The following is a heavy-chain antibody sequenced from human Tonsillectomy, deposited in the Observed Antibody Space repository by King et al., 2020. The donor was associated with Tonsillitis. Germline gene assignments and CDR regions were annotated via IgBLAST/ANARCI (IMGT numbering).Heavy chain of an antibody. CDR1: GFSLSTSGVC. D-gene: IGHD3-9*01. CDR2: IYWNDFK. J-gene: IGHJ4*02. Sequence: TLKESGPTLVKPTQTLTLTCTFSGFSLSTSGVCVGCIRQPPGKALEWLAPIYWNDFKRYSLSLKSRLTITTDTSKNQVVLTITNMDPVDTATYYCAHQGDILTGYDYWGQGTLVTVAS. V-gene: IGHV2-5*01. CDR3: AHQGDILTGYDY.